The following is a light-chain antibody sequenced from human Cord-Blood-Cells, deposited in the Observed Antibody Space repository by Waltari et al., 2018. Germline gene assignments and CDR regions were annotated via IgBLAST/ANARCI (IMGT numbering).Light chain of an antibody. CDR1: SSDVGGYNY. J-gene: IGLJ3*02. Sequence: QSALTQPASVSGSPGQSITISCTGTSSDVGGYNYVSWYQQHPGKAPKLMIYDVSKRPSGLSNRFSGSKSGNTASLTISGLQAEDEADYCCSSYTSSSAWVIGGGTKLTVL. CDR2: DVS. V-gene: IGLV2-14*01. CDR3: SSYTSSSAWV.